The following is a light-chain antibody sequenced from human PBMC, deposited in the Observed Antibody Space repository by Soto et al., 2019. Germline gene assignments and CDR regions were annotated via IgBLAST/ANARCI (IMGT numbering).Light chain of an antibody. V-gene: IGLV2-11*01. CDR2: DVS. CDR1: SSDVGGYNY. CDR3: CSYAGSYTYV. J-gene: IGLJ1*01. Sequence: QSVLTQPRSVSGSPGQSATIPCTGTSSDVGGYNYVSWYQQHPGKAPKLMIYDVSKRPSGVPDRFSGSKSGNTASLTISGLQAEDEADYYCCSYAGSYTYVFGTGTKVTVL.